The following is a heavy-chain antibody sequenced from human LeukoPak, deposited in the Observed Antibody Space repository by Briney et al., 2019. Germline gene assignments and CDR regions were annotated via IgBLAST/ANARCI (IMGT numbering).Heavy chain of an antibody. D-gene: IGHD5-24*01. J-gene: IGHJ4*02. CDR1: GFTFSSYG. CDR2: IRYDGSNK. CDR3: AKLRVRDGYNLGY. Sequence: GGSLRLSCAASGFTFSSYGMHWVRQAPGKGMEWVAFIRYDGSNKYYADSVKGRFTISRDNSKNTLYLQMNSLRAEDTAVYYCAKLRVRDGYNLGYWGQGTLVTVSS. V-gene: IGHV3-30*02.